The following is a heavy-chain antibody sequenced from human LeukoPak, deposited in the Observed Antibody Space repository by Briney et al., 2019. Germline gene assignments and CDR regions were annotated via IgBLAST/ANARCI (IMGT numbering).Heavy chain of an antibody. CDR2: IYSGGST. CDR3: ARVRRLVTPTWYYYYYMDV. CDR1: GFTVSSNY. Sequence: GGSLRLSCAASGFTVSSNYMSWVRQAPGKGPEWVSVIYSGGSTYYADSVKGRFTISRDNSKNTLYLQMNSLRAEDTAVYYCARVRRLVTPTWYYYYYMDVWGKGTTVTISS. J-gene: IGHJ6*03. D-gene: IGHD2-21*02. V-gene: IGHV3-66*01.